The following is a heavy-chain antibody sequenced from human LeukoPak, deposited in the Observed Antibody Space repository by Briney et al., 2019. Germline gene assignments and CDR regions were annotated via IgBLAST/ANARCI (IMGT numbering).Heavy chain of an antibody. D-gene: IGHD5-24*01. CDR1: VFTFSRYC. J-gene: IGHJ3*02. CDR2: IKQDGSEK. CDR3: ARDADLGATIIGAFDM. Sequence: VGSLRLSCAASVFTFSRYCMSWVRQAPGKGLEWVATIKQDGSEKYYVDSVKGRFTISRDNTKNSLYLQMSSLRAEETAVYYCARDADLGATIIGAFDMWGQGTMVTVSS. V-gene: IGHV3-7*01.